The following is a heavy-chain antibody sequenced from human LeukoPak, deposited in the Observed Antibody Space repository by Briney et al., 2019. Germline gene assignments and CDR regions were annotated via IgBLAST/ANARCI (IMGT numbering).Heavy chain of an antibody. D-gene: IGHD2-2*01. CDR2: INTKRGGT. J-gene: IGHJ4*02. CDR1: GYTFTGYY. V-gene: IGHV1-2*02. CDR3: ARVVSRYCSSTSCPFDY. Sequence: ASVKVSCKASGYTFTGYYMHWVRQAPGQGREGMGWINTKRGGTNYAEKLEGRVTMKRETSMRTAYMEMRRVRSDDTAVYHCARVVSRYCSSTSCPFDYWGQGTLVTVSS.